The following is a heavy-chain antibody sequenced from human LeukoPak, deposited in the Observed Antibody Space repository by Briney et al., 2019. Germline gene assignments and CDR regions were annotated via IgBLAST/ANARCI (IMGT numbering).Heavy chain of an antibody. CDR2: ISSSSSTI. J-gene: IGHJ4*02. D-gene: IGHD6-19*01. Sequence: GGSLRLSCAASGFTFSSYSMSWVRQAPGKGLEWVSYISSSSSTIYYADSVKGRFTISRDKAKNSLYLQMNSLRAEDTAVYYCARGIFSSWYYFDYWGQGTLVTVSS. CDR3: ARGIFSSWYYFDY. V-gene: IGHV3-48*01. CDR1: GFTFSSYS.